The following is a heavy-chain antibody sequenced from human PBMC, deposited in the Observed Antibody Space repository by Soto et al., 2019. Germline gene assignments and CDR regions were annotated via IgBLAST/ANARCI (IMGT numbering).Heavy chain of an antibody. CDR1: GGSISSYY. V-gene: IGHV4-59*01. Sequence: QVQLQESGPGVVKPSETLSLTCTVSGGSISSYYWSWIRQPPGKGLEWIGYIYYSGSTNYNPSLKSRVTISVDTSKNQFSLKLSSVTAADTAEYYCARAIYPDGYINFDYWGQGTLVTVSS. D-gene: IGHD5-12*01. CDR2: IYYSGST. CDR3: ARAIYPDGYINFDY. J-gene: IGHJ4*02.